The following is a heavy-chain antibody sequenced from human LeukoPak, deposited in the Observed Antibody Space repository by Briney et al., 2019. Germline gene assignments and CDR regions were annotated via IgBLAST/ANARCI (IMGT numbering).Heavy chain of an antibody. V-gene: IGHV1-2*02. D-gene: IGHD2-2*01. CDR2: INPNSGGT. J-gene: IGHJ6*02. CDR1: GYTFTGYY. CDR3: ARNPRYCSSTSCLLGMDV. Sequence: GASVKVSCKASGYTFTGYYMHWVRQAPGQGLEWMGWINPNSGGTNYAQKFQGRVTMTRDTSISTAYMELSRLRSDDTAVYYCARNPRYCSSTSCLLGMDVWGQGTTVTVPS.